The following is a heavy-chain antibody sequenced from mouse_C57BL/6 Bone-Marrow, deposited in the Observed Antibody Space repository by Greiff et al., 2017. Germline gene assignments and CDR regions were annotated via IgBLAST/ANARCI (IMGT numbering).Heavy chain of an antibody. V-gene: IGHV1-85*01. CDR1: GYTFTSYD. D-gene: IGHD2-4*01. J-gene: IGHJ2*01. CDR3: ARREALYYDYY. CDR2: IYPRDGST. Sequence: VKLMESGPELVKPGASVKLSCKASGYTFTSYDINWVKQRPGQGLEWIGWIYPRDGSTKYNEKFKGKATLTVDTSSSTAYMELHSLTSEDSAVYFCARREALYYDYYWGQGTTLTVSS.